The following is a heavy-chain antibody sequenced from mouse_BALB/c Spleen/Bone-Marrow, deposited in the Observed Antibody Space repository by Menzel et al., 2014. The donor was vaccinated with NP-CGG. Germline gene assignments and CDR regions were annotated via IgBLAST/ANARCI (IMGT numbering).Heavy chain of an antibody. D-gene: IGHD2-4*01. CDR2: ISDGGSYT. Sequence: EVKLMESGGGLVKPGGSLKLSCAASGFTFSDYYMYRVRQTPEKRLEWVATISDGGSYTYYPDSVKGRFTISRDNAKNNLYLQMSSLKSEDTAMYYCARVSYDYFDYWGQGTTPTVSS. J-gene: IGHJ2*01. V-gene: IGHV5-4*02. CDR1: GFTFSDYY. CDR3: ARVSYDYFDY.